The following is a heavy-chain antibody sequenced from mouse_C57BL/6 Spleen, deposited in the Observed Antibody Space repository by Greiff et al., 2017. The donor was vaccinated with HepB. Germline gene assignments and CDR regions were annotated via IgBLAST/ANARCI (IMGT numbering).Heavy chain of an antibody. CDR3: APHNLYYFDY. CDR2: INPNNGGT. J-gene: IGHJ2*01. D-gene: IGHD1-3*01. CDR1: GYTFTDYY. V-gene: IGHV1-26*01. Sequence: VQLQQSGPELVKPGASVKISCKASGYTFTDYYMNWVKQSHGKGLEWIGDINPNNGGTSYNQKFKGKATLTVDKSSSTAYMELRSLTSEDSAVYYCAPHNLYYFDYWGQGTTLTVAS.